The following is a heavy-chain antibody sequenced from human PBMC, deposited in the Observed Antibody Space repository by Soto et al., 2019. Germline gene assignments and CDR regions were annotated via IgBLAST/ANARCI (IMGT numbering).Heavy chain of an antibody. CDR1: GGSVSSGSYY. D-gene: IGHD4-17*01. Sequence: QVQLQESGPGLVKPSETLSLTCTVSGGSVSSGSYYWSWIRQPPGKGLEWIGYNYYSGSTNYNPSLKRRVTHSVDTSKNQFSLKLSSVTAADTAVYYCANFPTTVTSDYWGQGTLVTVSS. CDR3: ANFPTTVTSDY. V-gene: IGHV4-61*01. J-gene: IGHJ4*02. CDR2: NYYSGST.